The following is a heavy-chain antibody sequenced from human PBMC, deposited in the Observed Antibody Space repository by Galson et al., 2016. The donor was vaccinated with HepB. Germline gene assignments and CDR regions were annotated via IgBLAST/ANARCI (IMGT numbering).Heavy chain of an antibody. V-gene: IGHV3-23*01. J-gene: IGHJ6*02. CDR1: GFTFSGYA. CDR3: ARVCRRGSTSCYLYYYGMDV. D-gene: IGHD2-2*01. CDR2: INGRGDTT. Sequence: SLRLSCAASGFTFSGYALSWVRQAPGKGLEWVSSINGRGDTTYYADSVAGRFTISRDNAKNSLSLQMNSLRDEDTAVYYCARVCRRGSTSCYLYYYGMDVWGQGTTVTVSS.